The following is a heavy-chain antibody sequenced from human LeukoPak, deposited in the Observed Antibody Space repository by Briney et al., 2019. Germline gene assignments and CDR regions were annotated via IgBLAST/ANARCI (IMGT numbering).Heavy chain of an antibody. D-gene: IGHD6-13*01. Sequence: TGGSLRLSCAASGFTFSSYAMSWVRQAPGKGLEWVSAISGSGGSTYYADSVKGRFTISRDNSKNTLYLQMNSLRAEDTAVYYCANYHSGIAAAGTTVYWGQGTLVTVSS. J-gene: IGHJ4*02. CDR2: ISGSGGST. V-gene: IGHV3-23*01. CDR1: GFTFSSYA. CDR3: ANYHSGIAAAGTTVY.